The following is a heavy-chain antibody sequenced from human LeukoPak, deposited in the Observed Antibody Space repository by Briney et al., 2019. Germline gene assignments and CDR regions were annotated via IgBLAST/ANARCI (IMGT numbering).Heavy chain of an antibody. CDR1: GGSISSSSYY. J-gene: IGHJ5*02. CDR2: IYYSGST. CDR3: ARHSEPGYSYGPGWFDP. D-gene: IGHD5-18*01. V-gene: IGHV4-39*01. Sequence: SETLSLTCTVYGGSISSSSYYWGWIRQPPGKGLEWIGSIYYSGSTYYNPSLKSRVTISVDTSKNQFSLKLSSVTAADTAVYYCARHSEPGYSYGPGWFDPWGQGTLVTVSS.